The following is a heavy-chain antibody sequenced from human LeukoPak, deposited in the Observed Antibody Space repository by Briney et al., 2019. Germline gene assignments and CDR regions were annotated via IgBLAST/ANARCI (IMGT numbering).Heavy chain of an antibody. D-gene: IGHD3-22*01. J-gene: IGHJ6*02. CDR2: IYSGGST. Sequence: PGGSLRLSCAASGFTVSSNYMSWVRQAPGKGLEWVSVIYSGGSTYYADSVKGRFTISRDNSKNTLYLQMNSLRAEDTAVYYCARVLSNDYYDSSGYYYNPRYYYYYGMDVWGQGTTVTVSS. CDR3: ARVLSNDYYDSSGYYYNPRYYYYYGMDV. CDR1: GFTVSSNY. V-gene: IGHV3-66*01.